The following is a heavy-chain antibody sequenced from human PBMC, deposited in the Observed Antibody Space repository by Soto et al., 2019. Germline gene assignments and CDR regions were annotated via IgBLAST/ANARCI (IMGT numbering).Heavy chain of an antibody. D-gene: IGHD2-2*01. CDR3: AGGGRAVVPAAQYFDY. CDR1: GGSFSGYY. CDR2: INHSGST. Sequence: SETLSLTCAVYGGSFSGYYWSWIRQPPGKGLEWIGEINHSGSTNYNPSLKSRVTISVDTSKNQFSLKLSSVTAADTAVYYCAGGGRAVVPAAQYFDYWGQGTLVTVSS. J-gene: IGHJ4*02. V-gene: IGHV4-34*01.